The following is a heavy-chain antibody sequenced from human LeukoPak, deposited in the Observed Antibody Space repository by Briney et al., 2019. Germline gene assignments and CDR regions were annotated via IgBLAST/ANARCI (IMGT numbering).Heavy chain of an antibody. J-gene: IGHJ5*02. D-gene: IGHD3-10*01. CDR3: ARDLGSSYYYNWFDP. CDR2: IKQDGSEK. Sequence: GGSLRLSCAASGFTFSSYWMTWVRQAPGKGLEWVANIKQDGSEKYYVDSVKGRFTISRDNAKNSLYLQMNSLRAEDTAVYYCARDLGSSYYYNWFDPWGQGTLVTVSS. CDR1: GFTFSSYW. V-gene: IGHV3-7*01.